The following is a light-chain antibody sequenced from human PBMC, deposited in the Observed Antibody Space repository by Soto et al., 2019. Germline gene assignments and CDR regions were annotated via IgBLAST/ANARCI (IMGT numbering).Light chain of an antibody. CDR2: DVS. J-gene: IGLJ1*01. Sequence: QSALTQPASVSGSPGQSIAISCTATSSDVGGYNYVSWYQHHPGKAPKLMIYDVSNRPSGVSDRFSGSKSGNTASLTISGLQAEDEADYYCTSYTSSENYVFGTGTKVTVL. CDR1: SSDVGGYNY. V-gene: IGLV2-14*03. CDR3: TSYTSSENYV.